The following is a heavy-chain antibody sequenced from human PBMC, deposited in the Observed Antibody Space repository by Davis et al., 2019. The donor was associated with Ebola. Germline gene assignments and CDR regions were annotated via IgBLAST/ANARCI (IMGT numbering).Heavy chain of an antibody. CDR3: ARVRGYYYGFDY. J-gene: IGHJ4*02. V-gene: IGHV3-11*05. CDR2: ISGDGRYT. Sequence: PGGSLRLSCAVSGLTFSESYMSWIRQAPGKGLEWVAYISGDGRYTNYAESVKGRYTISRDNSRSTLYLHMSGLRAEDTAIYYCARVRGYYYGFDYWGQGTLVTVSS. CDR1: GLTFSESY. D-gene: IGHD5-18*01.